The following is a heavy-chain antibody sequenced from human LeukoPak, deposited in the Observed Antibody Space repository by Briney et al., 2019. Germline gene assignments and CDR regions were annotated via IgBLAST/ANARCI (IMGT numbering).Heavy chain of an antibody. CDR1: GFTFSNYY. D-gene: IGHD6-19*01. J-gene: IGHJ4*02. CDR2: ISPSSSAI. V-gene: IGHV3-48*02. CDR3: SGQFSGWTTY. Sequence: GGSLTLSCAASGFTFSNYYMNWVRHAPGKGLEWVSSISPSSSAIYYADSVNGRFTISTVNAENSLYLQMNSLRDEDTAVYYCSGQFSGWTTYWGQGTLVTVS.